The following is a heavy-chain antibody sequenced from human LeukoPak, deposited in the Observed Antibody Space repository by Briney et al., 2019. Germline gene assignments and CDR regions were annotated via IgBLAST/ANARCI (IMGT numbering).Heavy chain of an antibody. D-gene: IGHD1-26*01. V-gene: IGHV3-30*18. CDR2: ISYDGSNK. Sequence: GGSLRLSCAASGFTFSSYAMHWVRQAPGKGLEWVAVISYDGSNKYYADSVKGRFTISRDNSKNTLYLQMNSLRVEDTAVYYCAKQRGSYSCPDYWGQGTLVTVSS. CDR3: AKQRGSYSCPDY. J-gene: IGHJ4*02. CDR1: GFTFSSYA.